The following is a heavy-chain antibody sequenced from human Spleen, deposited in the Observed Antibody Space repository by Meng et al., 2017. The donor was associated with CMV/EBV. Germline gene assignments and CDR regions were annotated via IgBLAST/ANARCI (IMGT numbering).Heavy chain of an antibody. Sequence: SGFTFSSYTMNWVRQAPGKGLEWVSSISSSSTYIFYAESVKGRFTISRDNAKNSLYLQMNSLRAEDTAVYYCARLLFVVVPPAQEDYWGQGTLVTVSS. CDR2: ISSSSTYI. CDR3: ARLLFVVVPPAQEDY. V-gene: IGHV3-21*01. J-gene: IGHJ4*02. D-gene: IGHD2-2*01. CDR1: GFTFSSYT.